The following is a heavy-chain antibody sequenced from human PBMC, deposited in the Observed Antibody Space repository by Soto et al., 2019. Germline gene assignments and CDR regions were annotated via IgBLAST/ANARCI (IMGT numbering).Heavy chain of an antibody. CDR2: SNSDGRST. CDR1: GFTSSTYW. Sequence: GGSLRLSCAASGFTSSTYWMHWVRQAPGKGLVWVSRSNSDGRSTDHADSVKGRFTISRDNAKNTLYLQMNSLRVEDTAVYYCARETSSWSLDYWGQGMLVTVSS. CDR3: ARETSSWSLDY. V-gene: IGHV3-74*01. D-gene: IGHD6-13*01. J-gene: IGHJ4*02.